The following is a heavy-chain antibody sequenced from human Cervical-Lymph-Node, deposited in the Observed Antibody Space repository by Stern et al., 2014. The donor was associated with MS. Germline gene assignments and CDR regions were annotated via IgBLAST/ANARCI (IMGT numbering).Heavy chain of an antibody. J-gene: IGHJ4*02. D-gene: IGHD2-15*01. V-gene: IGHV3-48*04. CDR2: IGNSSSPI. CDR1: GFTFSSHN. CDR3: ARDLVD. Sequence: VQLGQSGGGLVQPGGSLRLSCAASGFTFSSHNMNWVRQAPGKAPEFISYIGNSSSPIYYADSVKGRFTISRDNAQNSLYLQMNSLRAEDTAVYYCARDLVDWGQGTLVTVSS.